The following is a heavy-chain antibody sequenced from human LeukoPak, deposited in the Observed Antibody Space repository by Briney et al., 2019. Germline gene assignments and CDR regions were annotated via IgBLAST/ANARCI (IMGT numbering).Heavy chain of an antibody. D-gene: IGHD2-21*02. V-gene: IGHV3-9*03. CDR3: AKDGCGSDCSIDY. CDR2: ISWNSGRV. CDR1: GFTFDDYA. J-gene: IGHJ4*02. Sequence: GGSLRLSCAVSGFTFDDYAMHWVRQVPGKGLEWVSSISWNSGRVVYADSVKGRFTISRDNAKNSLYLQMGSLRVEDMGLYCCAKDGCGSDCSIDYWGQGTLVTVSS.